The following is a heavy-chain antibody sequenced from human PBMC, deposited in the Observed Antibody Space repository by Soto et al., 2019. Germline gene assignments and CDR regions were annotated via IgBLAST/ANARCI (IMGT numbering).Heavy chain of an antibody. J-gene: IGHJ6*02. CDR1: GFTFSSYP. CDR3: ARPCLYSSNPHYYYYGMDV. D-gene: IGHD6-13*01. CDR2: ISYDGTNE. Sequence: QVQLVESGGGVVQPGRSLRLSCAASGFTFSSYPMDWVRQAPGKGLEWVAVISYDGTNEHYADSVKGRFTISRDNSKNTLYLQMNSLRAEDTAVYYCARPCLYSSNPHYYYYGMDVLGQGTTVTVSS. V-gene: IGHV3-30-3*01.